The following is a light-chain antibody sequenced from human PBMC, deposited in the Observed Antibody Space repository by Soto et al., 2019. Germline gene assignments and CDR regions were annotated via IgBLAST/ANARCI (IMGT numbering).Light chain of an antibody. Sequence: EIVMTQSPATLSVSPGERATLSCRASQSVSSNLAWYQQKPGQAPRLLIYGASTRATDIPARFSGSGSGTEFTLTISSLQSKDFAVYYCQQFNNWPPITFGQGTRLEIK. CDR2: GAS. CDR3: QQFNNWPPIT. V-gene: IGKV3-15*01. J-gene: IGKJ5*01. CDR1: QSVSSN.